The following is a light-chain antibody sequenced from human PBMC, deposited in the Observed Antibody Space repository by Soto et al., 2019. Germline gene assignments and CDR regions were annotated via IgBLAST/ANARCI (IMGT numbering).Light chain of an antibody. CDR2: EVT. Sequence: QSALTQPASMSGSPGQSITISCTGTSSDVGGYNFVSWYQQHPDKAPKLMLYEVTKRPSGVSDRFSGSKPGNTASLTISGLQTKDEADYYCSSYTSRDTRVFGTGTKLTVL. CDR3: SSYTSRDTRV. V-gene: IGLV2-14*01. CDR1: SSDVGGYNF. J-gene: IGLJ1*01.